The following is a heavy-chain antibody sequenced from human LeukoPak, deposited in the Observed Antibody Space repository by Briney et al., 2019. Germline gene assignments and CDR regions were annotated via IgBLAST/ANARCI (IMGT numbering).Heavy chain of an antibody. J-gene: IGHJ4*02. CDR1: GGSISSYY. V-gene: IGHV4-4*09. Sequence: SETLSLTCTVSGGSISSYYWSWIRQPPGKGLEWIGYIYTSGSTNYNPSLKSRVTISVDTSKNQFSLKLSSVTAADTAVYYCARCTGPDTYYYDSSGCVFDYWGQGTPVTVSS. CDR3: ARCTGPDTYYYDSSGCVFDY. CDR2: IYTSGST. D-gene: IGHD3-22*01.